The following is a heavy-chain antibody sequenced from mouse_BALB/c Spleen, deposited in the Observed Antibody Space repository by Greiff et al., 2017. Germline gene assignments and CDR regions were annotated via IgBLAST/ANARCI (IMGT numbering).Heavy chain of an antibody. CDR1: GFTFSNYW. CDR3: TRKGFAY. CDR2: IRLKSNNYAT. Sequence: EVQGVESGGGLVQPGGSMKLSCVASGFTFSNYWMNWVRQSPEKGLEWVAEIRLKSNNYATHYAESVKGRFTISRDDSKSSVYLQMNNLRAEDTGIYYCTRKGFAYWGQGTLVTVSA. V-gene: IGHV6-6*02. J-gene: IGHJ3*01.